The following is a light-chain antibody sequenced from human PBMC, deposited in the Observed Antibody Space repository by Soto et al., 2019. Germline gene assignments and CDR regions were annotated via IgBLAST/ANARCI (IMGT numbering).Light chain of an antibody. CDR3: QQYGSSPRT. CDR2: GAS. V-gene: IGKV3-20*01. Sequence: WSLGRTSTLSCRASQSVSSSYLAWYQQKPGQAPRLLIYGASSRATGIPDRFSGSGSGTDFTLTISRLEPEDFAVYYCQQYGSSPRTFGQGTKVDIK. J-gene: IGKJ1*01. CDR1: QSVSSSY.